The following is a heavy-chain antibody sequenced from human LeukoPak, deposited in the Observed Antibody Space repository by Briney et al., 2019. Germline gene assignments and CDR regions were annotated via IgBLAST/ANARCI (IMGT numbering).Heavy chain of an antibody. J-gene: IGHJ5*02. V-gene: IGHV1-24*01. CDR3: ASNHQYYYDSSGYYSRNWFDP. CDR1: GYTLTELS. CDR2: FDPEDGET. D-gene: IGHD3-22*01. Sequence: ASVKVSCKVSGYTLTELSMHWVRQAPGKGLEWMGGFDPEDGETIYAQKFQGRVTMTEDTSTDTAYMELSSLRSEDTALYHCASNHQYYYDSSGYYSRNWFDPWGQGTLVTVSS.